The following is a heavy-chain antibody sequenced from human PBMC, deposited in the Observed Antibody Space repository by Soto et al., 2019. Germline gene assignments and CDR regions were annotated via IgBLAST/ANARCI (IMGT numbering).Heavy chain of an antibody. V-gene: IGHV1-46*01. J-gene: IGHJ6*03. CDR3: ARDPNDFWSLKNYYYYMDV. CDR1: GYAFTSYY. D-gene: IGHD3-3*01. Sequence: ASVKVSCKASGYAFTSYYMHWVRQAPGQGLEWMGIINPSDGNTSYAQKFQGRVTITRDTSASTAYMELSSLRSEDTAVYYCARDPNDFWSLKNYYYYMDVWGKGTTVTVSS. CDR2: INPSDGNT.